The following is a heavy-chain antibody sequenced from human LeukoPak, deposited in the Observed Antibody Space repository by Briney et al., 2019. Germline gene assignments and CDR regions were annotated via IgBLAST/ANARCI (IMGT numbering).Heavy chain of an antibody. CDR3: ARGRVAAAGTDPYWFDP. Sequence: SETLSLTCAVYGGSFSGYYWSWIRQPPGKGLEWIGEINHSGSTNYNPSLKSRVTISVDTSKNQFSLKLSSVTAADTAVYYCARGRVAAAGTDPYWFDPWGQGTLVTVSS. J-gene: IGHJ5*02. D-gene: IGHD6-13*01. CDR1: GGSFSGYY. V-gene: IGHV4-34*01. CDR2: INHSGST.